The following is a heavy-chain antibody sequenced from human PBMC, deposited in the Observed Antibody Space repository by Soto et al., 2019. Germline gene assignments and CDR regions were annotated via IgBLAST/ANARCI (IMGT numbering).Heavy chain of an antibody. D-gene: IGHD3-22*01. V-gene: IGHV1-2*04. CDR2: INPNSGGT. Sequence: ASVKVSCKASGYTFTGYYMHWVRQAPGQEHEWMGWINPNSGGTNYAQKFQGWVTMTRDTSISTAYMVLSRLRFDDTAVYYCARWYYYDSSGYSRDGYFDYWGQGTLVTVSS. CDR1: GYTFTGYY. J-gene: IGHJ4*02. CDR3: ARWYYYDSSGYSRDGYFDY.